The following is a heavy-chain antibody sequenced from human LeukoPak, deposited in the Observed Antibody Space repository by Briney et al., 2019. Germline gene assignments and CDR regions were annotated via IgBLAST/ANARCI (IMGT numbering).Heavy chain of an antibody. CDR2: IYYSGST. D-gene: IGHD5-12*01. J-gene: IGHJ4*02. CDR1: GGSISNYY. Sequence: SETLSLTCTVSGGSISNYYWSWIRQPPGKGLEWIGYIYYSGSTNYNPSLKSRVTISVDTSKNQFSLKLSSVTAADTAVYYCARRAIPLRGYSGYDFDYWGQGTLVTVSS. V-gene: IGHV4-59*08. CDR3: ARRAIPLRGYSGYDFDY.